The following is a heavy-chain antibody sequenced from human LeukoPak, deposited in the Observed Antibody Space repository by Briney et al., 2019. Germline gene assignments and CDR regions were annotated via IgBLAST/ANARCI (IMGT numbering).Heavy chain of an antibody. CDR2: IWYDGSNK. CDR3: ARDLTSSDPYYYYYGMDV. Sequence: GGSLRLSCVASGFAFRNHAMNWVRQAPGKGLEWVAVIWYDGSNKYYADSVKGRFTISRDNSKNTLYLQMNSLRAEDTAVYYCARDLTSSDPYYYYYGMDVWGQGTTVTVSS. V-gene: IGHV3-33*08. CDR1: GFAFRNHA. D-gene: IGHD2-2*01. J-gene: IGHJ6*02.